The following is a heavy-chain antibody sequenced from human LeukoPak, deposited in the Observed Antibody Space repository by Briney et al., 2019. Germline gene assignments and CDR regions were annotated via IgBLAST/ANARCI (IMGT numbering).Heavy chain of an antibody. V-gene: IGHV4-34*01. CDR3: ASWGPSFDY. J-gene: IGHJ4*02. CDR2: INHSGST. D-gene: IGHD3-16*01. CDR1: GGSFSGYY. Sequence: SETLSLTCAVYGGSFSGYYWSWIRQPPGKGLEWIGEINHSGSTNYNPSLKSRVTISVDTSKNQLSLKLSSVTAADTAVYYCASWGPSFDYWGQGTLVTVSS.